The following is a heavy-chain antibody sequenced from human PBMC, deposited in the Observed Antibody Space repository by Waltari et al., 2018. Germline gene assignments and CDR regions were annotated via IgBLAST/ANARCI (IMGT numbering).Heavy chain of an antibody. CDR3: VKYSGFDYFFDY. Sequence: QLQLVESGGGVVQPGRSLGLSFDACGCIFLTCNMHWVRQATGQGLEWVAGISNDGNNKDYADSVKTRFTVSRENSKNTLYLQINSLRDDDTAVYYCVKYSGFDYFFDYWGQGTLVTVSS. D-gene: IGHD5-12*01. V-gene: IGHV3-30*18. CDR1: GCIFLTCN. CDR2: ISNDGNNK. J-gene: IGHJ4*02.